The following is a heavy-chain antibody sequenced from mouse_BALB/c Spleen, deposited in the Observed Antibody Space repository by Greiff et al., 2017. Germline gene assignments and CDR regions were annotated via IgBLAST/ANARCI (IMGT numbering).Heavy chain of an antibody. CDR2: ISSGSSTI. CDR1: GFTFSSFG. D-gene: IGHD3-3*01. Sequence: EVQLVESGGGLVQPGGSRKLSCAASGFTFSSFGMHWVRQAPEKGLEWVAYISSGSSTIYYADTVKGRFTISRDNPKNTLFLQMTSLRSEDTAMYYCARRGGQDYFDYWGQGTTLTVSS. V-gene: IGHV5-17*02. CDR3: ARRGGQDYFDY. J-gene: IGHJ2*01.